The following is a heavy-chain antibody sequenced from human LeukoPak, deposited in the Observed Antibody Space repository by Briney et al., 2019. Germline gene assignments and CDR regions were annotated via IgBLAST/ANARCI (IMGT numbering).Heavy chain of an antibody. CDR3: ARENYYGMDV. CDR1: GFTFSPYW. CDR2: MNSDGSRT. Sequence: PGGSLRLSCAASGFTFSPYWVQWVRHVPGKGLVWVSRMNSDGSRTSYADSVKGRFTISRDNAKNTLYLQMNSLRAEDTAVYYCARENYYGMDVWGQGTTVTVSS. V-gene: IGHV3-74*01. J-gene: IGHJ6*02.